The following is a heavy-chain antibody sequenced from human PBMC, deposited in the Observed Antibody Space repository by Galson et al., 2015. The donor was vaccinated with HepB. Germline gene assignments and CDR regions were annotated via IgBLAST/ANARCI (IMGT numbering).Heavy chain of an antibody. D-gene: IGHD3-10*01. Sequence: QSGAEVKKPGESLRISCQGSAYNFTDYWITWVRQMSGKGLEWMGKIDPNDSQTNYSPSFQGHVTISADKSISTAYLQWSSLKASDTAMYYCVRHNYGSGRPALWGQGTLVTVSS. CDR3: VRHNYGSGRPAL. J-gene: IGHJ4*02. CDR2: IDPNDSQT. V-gene: IGHV5-10-1*01. CDR1: AYNFTDYW.